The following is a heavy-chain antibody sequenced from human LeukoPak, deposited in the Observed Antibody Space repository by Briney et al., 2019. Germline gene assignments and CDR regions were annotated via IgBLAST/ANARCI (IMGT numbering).Heavy chain of an antibody. CDR1: GFTFSSYA. D-gene: IGHD4-11*01. Sequence: PGGSLRLSCAASGFTFSSYAMSWVRQAPGQGLERVSAISGSGGSTYYPDPVKGRFTISSDNSKNTQYLQINRLRADDTAGYYCAKPRLQGWDYYFRYWGQATLLTVSS. J-gene: IGHJ4*02. CDR3: AKPRLQGWDYYFRY. V-gene: IGHV3-23*01. CDR2: ISGSGGST.